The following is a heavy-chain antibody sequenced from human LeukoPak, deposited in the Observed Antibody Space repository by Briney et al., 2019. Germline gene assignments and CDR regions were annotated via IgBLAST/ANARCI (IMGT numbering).Heavy chain of an antibody. CDR1: GFTFSSYS. Sequence: KPGGSLRLSCAASGFTFSSYSMNWVRQAPGKGREWVSSISSSSSYIYYADSVKGRFTISRDNGKNSLYLQMNSLRAEDTAVYYCASAPYDILTGYYRPDAFDIWGQGTMVTVSS. V-gene: IGHV3-21*01. D-gene: IGHD3-9*01. CDR2: ISSSSSYI. CDR3: ASAPYDILTGYYRPDAFDI. J-gene: IGHJ3*02.